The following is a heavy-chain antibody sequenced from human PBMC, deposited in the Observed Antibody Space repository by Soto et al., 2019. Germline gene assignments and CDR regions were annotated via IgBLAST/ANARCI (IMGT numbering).Heavy chain of an antibody. Sequence: GASVKVSCKASGDTFSSYAISWVRQAPGKGLEWMGKIIPTFGRTNYAQKFQGRLTISADDSTSTAYMELSSLLSEDTAVYYCARGPLSSFAMDVWGQGTTVTVSS. V-gene: IGHV1-69*13. D-gene: IGHD3-10*02. CDR3: ARGPLSSFAMDV. J-gene: IGHJ6*02. CDR1: GDTFSSYA. CDR2: IIPTFGRT.